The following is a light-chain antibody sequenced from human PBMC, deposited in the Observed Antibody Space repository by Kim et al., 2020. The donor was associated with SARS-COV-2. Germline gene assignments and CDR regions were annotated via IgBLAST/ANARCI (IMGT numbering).Light chain of an antibody. J-gene: IGKJ1*01. V-gene: IGKV1-27*01. Sequence: ASVGDRVTITCRAAQGISNFFAWYQQRPGKAPKLLIYATSALHSGVPSRFSGSKSGTHFTLTIDSLQPEDFATYYCQNYNGAPWTFDQGTKVDIK. CDR3: QNYNGAPWT. CDR2: ATS. CDR1: QGISNF.